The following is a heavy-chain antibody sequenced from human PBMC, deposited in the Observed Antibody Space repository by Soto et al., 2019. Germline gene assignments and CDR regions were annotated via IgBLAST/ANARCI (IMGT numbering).Heavy chain of an antibody. CDR3: ARDKGGYQLLYEHGMDV. CDR2: ISYDGSNE. Sequence: XWVAVISYDGSNEYYADYVKGRFTISTDNSKNTLYLQMNSLRAEDTAVYYCARDKGGYQLLYEHGMDVWGQGTTVTVSS. D-gene: IGHD2-2*02. J-gene: IGHJ6*02. V-gene: IGHV3-30-3*01.